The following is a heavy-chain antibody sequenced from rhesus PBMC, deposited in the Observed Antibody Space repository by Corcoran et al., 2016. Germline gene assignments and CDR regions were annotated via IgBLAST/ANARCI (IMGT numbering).Heavy chain of an antibody. CDR2: IYGRGGST. J-gene: IGHJ4*01. CDR3: AREFWGDVH. CDR1: GYSISSNY. D-gene: IGHD3-34*01. Sequence: QVQLQESGPGLVKPSETLSLTCAVSGYSISSNYWSWIRQPPGKGLEWIGYIYGRGGSTYYNPSLKSRVTISTDTSKNQFSLKLSSVTAADTAVYYCAREFWGDVHWGQGVLVTVSS. V-gene: IGHV4-160*01.